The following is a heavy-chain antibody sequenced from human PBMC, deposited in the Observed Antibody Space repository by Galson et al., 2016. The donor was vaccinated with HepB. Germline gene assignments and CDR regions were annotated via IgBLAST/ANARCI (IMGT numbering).Heavy chain of an antibody. CDR2: IVPIYGTT. Sequence: SVKVSCKASGGPLNVFSINWVRQAPGQGLEWMGRIVPIYGTTEYAQTFQGRATFTADKSTSTVDMELSGLTFEDSALYYGASPQNRLNGQYPAFDIWGQGTPVTVSS. J-gene: IGHJ3*02. V-gene: IGHV1-69*06. CDR3: ASPQNRLNGQYPAFDI. CDR1: GGPLNVFS. D-gene: IGHD4-11*01.